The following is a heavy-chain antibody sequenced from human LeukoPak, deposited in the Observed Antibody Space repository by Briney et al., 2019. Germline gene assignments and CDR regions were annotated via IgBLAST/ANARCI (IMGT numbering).Heavy chain of an antibody. D-gene: IGHD4-17*01. CDR3: AKEPHSDYSDHTDSFDI. CDR2: INGDGTST. CDR1: GFTFSSYW. Sequence: PGGSLRLSCAASGFTFSSYWMHWVRRAPGKGLVWVSRINGDGTSTDYADSVKGRFSISRDNAKNTLYLQMNSLRSEDTAVYYCAKEPHSDYSDHTDSFDIWGQGSMVTVSS. V-gene: IGHV3-74*01. J-gene: IGHJ3*02.